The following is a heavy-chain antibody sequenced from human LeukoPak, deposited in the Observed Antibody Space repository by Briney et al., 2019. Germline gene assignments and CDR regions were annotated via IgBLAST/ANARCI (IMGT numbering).Heavy chain of an antibody. D-gene: IGHD4-17*01. Sequence: PSETLSLTCSVSGGYITSSFWSWIRQPPGKGLELIGYMYYGGRANYQPSLRSRVDILLDTSNNQVSLRLRSVTAADTAVYYCARLWRPHDYDNWFDAWGQGTLVTVSS. CDR3: ARLWRPHDYDNWFDA. V-gene: IGHV4-59*01. CDR2: MYYGGRA. J-gene: IGHJ5*02. CDR1: GGYITSSF.